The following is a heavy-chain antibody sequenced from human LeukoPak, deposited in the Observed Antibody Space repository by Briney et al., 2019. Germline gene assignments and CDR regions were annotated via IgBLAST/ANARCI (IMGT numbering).Heavy chain of an antibody. D-gene: IGHD6-13*01. V-gene: IGHV1-18*01. CDR3: ARDQGSSWTHYYYYGMDV. J-gene: IGHJ6*02. Sequence: ASVKVSCKASGYTFTSYGISWVRQAPGQGLEWMGWISAYNGNTNYAQKLQGRVTMTTDTSTSTAYMELRSLRSDDTAVYYCARDQGSSWTHYYYYGMDVWGQGTTVTVSS. CDR1: GYTFTSYG. CDR2: ISAYNGNT.